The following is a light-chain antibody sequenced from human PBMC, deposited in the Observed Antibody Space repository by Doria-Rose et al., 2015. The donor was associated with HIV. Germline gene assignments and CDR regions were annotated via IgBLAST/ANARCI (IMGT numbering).Light chain of an antibody. CDR2: GAS. J-gene: IGKJ2*01. V-gene: IGKV3-15*01. Sequence: ATLSVSPGERATLSCRARQSDSRNFAWDQQKPGRAPRLHIYGASARATSIPARFSGSGYGTEFTLTISSMQSEDFAFYYCQQYNNWPSYTFGQGTKVEIK. CDR1: QSDSRN. CDR3: QQYNNWPSYT.